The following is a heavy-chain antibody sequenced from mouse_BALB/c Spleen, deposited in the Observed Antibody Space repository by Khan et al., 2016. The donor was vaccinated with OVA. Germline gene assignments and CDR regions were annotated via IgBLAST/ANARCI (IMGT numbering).Heavy chain of an antibody. CDR2: ISPGSGET. Sequence: QVQLQQSGAELARPGALVKLSCKASGYTFTDYYINWVKQRTGQGLEWIGEISPGSGETSYNEKFKGKDTLNADKSSSPVYMPFSCLTSQASVVSFCSRRTYFGYTFSFCCPGTLVPVSS. CDR3: SRRTYFGYTFSF. V-gene: IGHV1-77*01. CDR1: GYTFTDYY. J-gene: IGHJ3*01. D-gene: IGHD1-2*01.